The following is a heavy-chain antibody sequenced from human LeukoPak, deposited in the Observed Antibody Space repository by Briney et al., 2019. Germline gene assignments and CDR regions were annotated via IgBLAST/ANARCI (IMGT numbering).Heavy chain of an antibody. V-gene: IGHV4-59*01. CDR3: ARAQWRFGELRGRTDWFDP. CDR2: IYYSGST. J-gene: IGHJ5*02. D-gene: IGHD3-10*01. Sequence: SETLSLTCTVSGGSISSYYWSWIRQPPGKGLEWIGYIYYSGSTNYNPSLTSRVTISVDTSKNQFSLKLSSVTAADTAVYYCARAQWRFGELRGRTDWFDPWGQGTLVTVSS. CDR1: GGSISSYY.